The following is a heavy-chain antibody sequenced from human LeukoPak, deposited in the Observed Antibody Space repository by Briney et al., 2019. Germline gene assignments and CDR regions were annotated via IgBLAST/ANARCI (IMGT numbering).Heavy chain of an antibody. CDR3: ARGPREQQQGEYYYYYMDV. D-gene: IGHD6-13*01. J-gene: IGHJ6*03. CDR2: ISSSSSYI. Sequence: PGGSLRLSCAASEFTFSNYGMHWVRQAPGKGLEWVSSISSSSSYIYYADSVKGRFTISRDNAKNSLYLQMNSLRAEDTAVYYCARGPREQQQGEYYYYYMDVWGKGTTVTISS. CDR1: EFTFSNYG. V-gene: IGHV3-21*01.